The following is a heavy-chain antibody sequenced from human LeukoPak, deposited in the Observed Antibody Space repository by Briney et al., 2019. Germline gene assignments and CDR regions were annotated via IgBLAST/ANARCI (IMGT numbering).Heavy chain of an antibody. CDR1: GDSISNYY. D-gene: IGHD3-10*01. CDR2: IYSSGGT. Sequence: PSETLSLTCSVSGDSISNYYWSWIRQSPGKGLEWIGYIYSSGGTHYNPSLKSRVTMSVDTSKSQFSLKVRSVTAADTAVYYCARRTGSGSYYVDFWGQGTVVTVSS. J-gene: IGHJ4*02. CDR3: ARRTGSGSYYVDF. V-gene: IGHV4-59*01.